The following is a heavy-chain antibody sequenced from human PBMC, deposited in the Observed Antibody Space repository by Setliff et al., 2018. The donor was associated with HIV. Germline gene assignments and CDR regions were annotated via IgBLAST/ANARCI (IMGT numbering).Heavy chain of an antibody. D-gene: IGHD4-17*01. CDR3: AKADRGYGRNWFDP. J-gene: IGHJ5*02. CDR1: GFTFSSNW. Sequence: PGGSLRLPCVASGFTFSSNWLSWVRQAPGKGLEWVANIKQDGSEKYYVDSVKGRFTISRDNSKNTLYLQMNSLRAEDTAVYYCAKADRGYGRNWFDPWGQGTLVTVSS. V-gene: IGHV3-7*03. CDR2: IKQDGSEK.